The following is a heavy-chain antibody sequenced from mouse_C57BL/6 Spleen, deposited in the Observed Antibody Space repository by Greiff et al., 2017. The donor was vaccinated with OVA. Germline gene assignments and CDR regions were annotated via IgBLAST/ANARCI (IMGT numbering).Heavy chain of an antibody. D-gene: IGHD2-1*01. CDR3: VRQRCNSCPYYAMDY. CDR2: IRSKSNNYAT. J-gene: IGHJ4*01. V-gene: IGHV10-1*01. Sequence: EVQLQESGGGLVQPKGSLKLSCAASGFSFNTYAMNWVRQAPGKGLEWVARIRSKSNNYATYYADSVKDTFTISRDDSESMLYLQMNNVKTEVTAMYYWVRQRCNSCPYYAMDYWGQGTSVTVSS. CDR1: GFSFNTYA.